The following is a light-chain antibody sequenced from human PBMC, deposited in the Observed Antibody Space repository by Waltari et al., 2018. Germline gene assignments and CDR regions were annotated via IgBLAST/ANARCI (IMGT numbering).Light chain of an antibody. Sequence: QSVLPQPPSVSGAPGQRVTISCTGSSSNIGSYYHVPWYQHLPGTAPKVLIYANNNRPSGVPDRFSGSKSGASASLAITGLQAEDEADYYCQSFDSSLDGYVFGTGTKVTVL. CDR2: ANN. CDR3: QSFDSSLDGYV. J-gene: IGLJ1*01. V-gene: IGLV1-40*01. CDR1: SSNIGSYYH.